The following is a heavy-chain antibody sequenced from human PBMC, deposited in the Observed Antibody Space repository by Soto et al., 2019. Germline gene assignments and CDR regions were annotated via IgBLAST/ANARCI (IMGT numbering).Heavy chain of an antibody. CDR1: GGSFGGYY. CDR3: ARGVGYDFWSGYYPSPRYYYYYLDV. V-gene: IGHV4-34*01. J-gene: IGHJ6*03. CDR2: INHSGST. Sequence: SETLSLTCAVYGGSFGGYYWSWIRQPPGKGLEWIGEINHSGSTNYNPSLKSRVTISVDTSKNQFSLKLSSVTAADTAVYYCARGVGYDFWSGYYPSPRYYYYYLDVWGKGTTVAVSS. D-gene: IGHD3-3*01.